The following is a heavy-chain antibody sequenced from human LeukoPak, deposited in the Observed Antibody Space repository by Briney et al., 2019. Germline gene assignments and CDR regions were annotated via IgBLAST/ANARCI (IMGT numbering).Heavy chain of an antibody. CDR1: GGSFSGYY. CDR3: AGYSYEAYFDY. D-gene: IGHD5-18*01. Sequence: SETLSLTCAVYGGSFSGYYWSWIRQPPGKGLEWIGEINHSGSTNYNPSLKSRVTISVDTSKNQFSLKLSSVTAADTAVYCCAGYSYEAYFDYWGQGTLVTVSS. CDR2: INHSGST. V-gene: IGHV4-34*01. J-gene: IGHJ4*02.